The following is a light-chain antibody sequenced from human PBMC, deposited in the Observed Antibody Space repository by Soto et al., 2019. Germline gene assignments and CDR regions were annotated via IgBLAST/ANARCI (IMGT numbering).Light chain of an antibody. CDR2: AAS. Sequence: DIQMTQSTSSLSASVGDRGTITCRASQGISSYLAWYQQKPGKVPKLLIYAASTLQSGVPSRFSGSGSGPDFTLTISSLQPEDVATYYCQKYNIASFTFGPGTKVQIK. V-gene: IGKV1-27*01. J-gene: IGKJ3*01. CDR3: QKYNIASFT. CDR1: QGISSY.